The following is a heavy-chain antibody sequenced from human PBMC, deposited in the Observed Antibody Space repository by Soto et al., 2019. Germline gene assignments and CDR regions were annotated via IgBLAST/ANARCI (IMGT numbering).Heavy chain of an antibody. CDR1: GFTFSSYS. CDR2: ISSSSSTI. Sequence: EVQLVESGGGLVQPGGSLRLSCAASGFTFSSYSMNWVRQAPGKGLEWVSYISSSSSTIYYADSVKGRFTISRDNAKNSLYLQMTSLRAEDTAVYYCARGSLVVVIAHFDYWGQGTLVTVSS. D-gene: IGHD2-21*01. CDR3: ARGSLVVVIAHFDY. V-gene: IGHV3-48*01. J-gene: IGHJ4*02.